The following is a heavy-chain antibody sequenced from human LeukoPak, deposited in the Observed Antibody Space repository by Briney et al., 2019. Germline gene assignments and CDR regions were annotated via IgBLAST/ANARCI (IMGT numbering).Heavy chain of an antibody. J-gene: IGHJ4*02. CDR2: ISYDGNEI. V-gene: IGHV3-30*19. Sequence: PGGSLRLSCAASGFTFSSYGMHWVRQAPGKGLEWVAFISYDGNEIFNADSVKGRFTISRDNSKNTLYLQMNRLRPDDTAVYYCARQTNDRRDFDNWGQGTLVTVSS. D-gene: IGHD2-8*01. CDR1: GFTFSSYG. CDR3: ARQTNDRRDFDN.